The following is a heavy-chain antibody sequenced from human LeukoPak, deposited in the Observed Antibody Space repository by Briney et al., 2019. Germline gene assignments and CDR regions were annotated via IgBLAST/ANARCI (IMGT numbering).Heavy chain of an antibody. D-gene: IGHD2-2*01. Sequence: GRSLRLSCAASGFTFDDHAMHWVRQAPGKGLEWVSGISWNSGSIGYADSVKGRFTIPRDNAKNSLYLQMNSLRAEDTALYYCAKDICSSTSCYLYYYYYYMDVWGKGTTVTVSS. CDR2: ISWNSGSI. CDR1: GFTFDDHA. J-gene: IGHJ6*03. V-gene: IGHV3-9*01. CDR3: AKDICSSTSCYLYYYYYYMDV.